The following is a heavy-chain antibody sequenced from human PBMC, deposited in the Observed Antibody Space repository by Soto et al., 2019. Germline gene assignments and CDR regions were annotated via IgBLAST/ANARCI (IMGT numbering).Heavy chain of an antibody. CDR3: ARRITRSSSGHTWFDS. CDR1: GFMFSDYD. J-gene: IGHJ5*01. D-gene: IGHD1-20*01. Sequence: GGSLRLSCVGSGFMFSDYDIHWVRQSTGKGLEWVSGSGIAGDSSQSDSVKGRFTVSQDNARNSLFLQMNSLRVGDTAIYYCARRITRSSSGHTWFDSWGQGILVTVSS. V-gene: IGHV3-13*04. CDR2: SGIAGDS.